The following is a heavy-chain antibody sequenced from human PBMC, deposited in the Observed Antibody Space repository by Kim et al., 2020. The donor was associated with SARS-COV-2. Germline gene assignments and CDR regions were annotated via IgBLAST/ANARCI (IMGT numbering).Heavy chain of an antibody. J-gene: IGHJ6*02. CDR3: ARSYNDYGDYVRVLGGYYGMDV. V-gene: IGHV1-46*01. D-gene: IGHD4-17*01. Sequence: ASVKVSCKASGYTFTSYYMHWVRQAPGQGLEWMGIINPSGGSTSYAQKFQGRVTMTRDTSTSTVYMELSSLRSEDTAVYYCARSYNDYGDYVRVLGGYYGMDVWGQGTTVTVSS. CDR1: GYTFTSYY. CDR2: INPSGGST.